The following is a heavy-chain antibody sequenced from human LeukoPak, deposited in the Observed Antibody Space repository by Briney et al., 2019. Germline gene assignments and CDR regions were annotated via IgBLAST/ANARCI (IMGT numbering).Heavy chain of an antibody. CDR3: VRGIVTEDH. Sequence: GGSLRLSCAASGFTFSKYWMLWVRQAPGKGLESVSRINTDGTVTTYADSVKGRFSISRDNAKNTLHLQMHSLRAEDTAVYYCVRGIVTEDHWGQGTLVTVSS. V-gene: IGHV3-74*01. CDR2: INTDGTVT. D-gene: IGHD2/OR15-2a*01. J-gene: IGHJ4*02. CDR1: GFTFSKYW.